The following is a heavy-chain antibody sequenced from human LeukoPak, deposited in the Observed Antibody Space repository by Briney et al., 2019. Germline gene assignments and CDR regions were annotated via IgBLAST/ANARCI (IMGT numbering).Heavy chain of an antibody. V-gene: IGHV3-21*01. CDR3: AVPPLSGTGSSRPLAGVDV. Sequence: PGGSLRLSCAASGFIFSSSAMNWVRQAPGKGLEWVSSINNDGSYIYYAGSVKGRFTISRDNAENSLFLQMNSLRAEDTAVYYCAVPPLSGTGSSRPLAGVDVWGQGTTVTVSS. CDR2: INNDGSYI. D-gene: IGHD3-10*01. J-gene: IGHJ6*02. CDR1: GFIFSSSA.